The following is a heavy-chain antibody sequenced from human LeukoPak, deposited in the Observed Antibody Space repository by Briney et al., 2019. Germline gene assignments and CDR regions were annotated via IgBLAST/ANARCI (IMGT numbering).Heavy chain of an antibody. D-gene: IGHD3-22*01. V-gene: IGHV4-39*07. J-gene: IGHJ3*02. CDR1: GGSISSSSYY. CDR3: ARDGYYYDSSGYPGAFDI. Sequence: PSEPLSLTCTVSGGSISSSSYYWGWIRQPPGKGLEWIGSIYYSGSTYYNPSLKSRVTISVDTSKNQFSLKLSSVTAADTAVYYCARDGYYYDSSGYPGAFDIWGQGTMVTVSS. CDR2: IYYSGST.